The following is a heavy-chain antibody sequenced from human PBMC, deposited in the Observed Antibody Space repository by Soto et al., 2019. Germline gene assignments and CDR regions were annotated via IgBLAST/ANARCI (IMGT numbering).Heavy chain of an antibody. V-gene: IGHV3-7*01. J-gene: IGHJ4*02. CDR2: IKEDGSQK. CDR3: ARDTYGDYGQVLDY. D-gene: IGHD4-17*01. CDR1: GFTFSRHW. Sequence: EVQLVESGGGLVQPGGSLRLSCAASGFTFSRHWMTWVRQAPGKGLEYVANIKEDGSQKYYVDSVKGRFTISRDNAKNSVYLQMNSLRAEDTALYYCARDTYGDYGQVLDYWCQGTLVTVSS.